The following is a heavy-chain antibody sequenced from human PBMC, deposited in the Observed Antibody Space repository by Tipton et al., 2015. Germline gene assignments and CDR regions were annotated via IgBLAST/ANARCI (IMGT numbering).Heavy chain of an antibody. D-gene: IGHD3-10*01. Sequence: PGLVKPSQTLSLTCVISGDSVSSSIAAWSWIRQSPSRGLEWLGRTHYRSKWYNDYAVSVNSRMTINADTSRNQFSLQLNSVTPEDTAVYYCARGTITMIRGIISADQSYSGLDVWGQGTTVTVSS. CDR1: GDSVSSSIAA. CDR3: ARGTITMIRGIISADQSYSGLDV. J-gene: IGHJ6*02. V-gene: IGHV6-1*01. CDR2: THYRSKWYN.